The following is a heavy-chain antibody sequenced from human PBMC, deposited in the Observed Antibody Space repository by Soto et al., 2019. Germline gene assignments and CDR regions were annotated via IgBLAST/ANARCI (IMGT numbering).Heavy chain of an antibody. Sequence: SETLSLTCTVSGGSISSSSYYWGWIRQPPGKGLEWIGSIYYSGSTYYNPSLKSRVTISVDTSKNQFSLKLSFVTAADTAVYYCASGFSMGVLRFLEWLSSGNWFDPWGQGTLVTVSS. CDR2: IYYSGST. D-gene: IGHD3-3*01. V-gene: IGHV4-39*01. CDR1: GGSISSSSYY. CDR3: ASGFSMGVLRFLEWLSSGNWFDP. J-gene: IGHJ5*02.